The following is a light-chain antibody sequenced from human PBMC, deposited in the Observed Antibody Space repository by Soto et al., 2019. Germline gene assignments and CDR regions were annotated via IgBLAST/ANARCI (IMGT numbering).Light chain of an antibody. CDR1: QSVSANY. J-gene: IGKJ3*01. V-gene: IGKV3-20*01. Sequence: EVVLTQSPATLSLSPGERATLSCRANQSVSANYLAWYQQKPGQAPRLLIYGASSRATAIPDRFSGNGSGTDFTLTISRLEPEDFAVFYCHQYGSSPFTFGPGTKVDIK. CDR2: GAS. CDR3: HQYGSSPFT.